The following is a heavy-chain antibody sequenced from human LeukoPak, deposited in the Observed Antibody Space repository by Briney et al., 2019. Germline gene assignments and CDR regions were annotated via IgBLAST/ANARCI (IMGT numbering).Heavy chain of an antibody. V-gene: IGHV4-59*12. D-gene: IGHD2-15*01. CDR1: GGSISSYY. CDR3: ARDCSGGSCYGAFDI. Sequence: SETLSLTCTVSGGSISSYYWSWIRQPPGKGLEWIGYIYDSGSTYYNPSLKSRITISVDTSENRFSLKLSSVTATDTAVYYCARDCSGGSCYGAFDIWGQGTMVTVSS. J-gene: IGHJ3*02. CDR2: IYDSGST.